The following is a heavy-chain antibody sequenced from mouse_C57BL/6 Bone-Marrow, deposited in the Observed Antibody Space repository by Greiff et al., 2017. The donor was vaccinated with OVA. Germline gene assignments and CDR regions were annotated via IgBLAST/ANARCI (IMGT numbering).Heavy chain of an antibody. J-gene: IGHJ1*03. V-gene: IGHV12-3*01. Sequence: VLLQQSGPGLVKPSQSLFLTCSITGFPITSGYYWIWIRQSPGKPLEWMGYITHSGDTFYNPSLQSPISITRETSKNQFFLQLNSVTTEDTAMYYCAGDRSGCYGGFDVWGTGTTVTVSS. CDR2: ITHSGDT. CDR1: GFPITSGYY. D-gene: IGHD1-2*01. CDR3: AGDRSGCYGGFDV.